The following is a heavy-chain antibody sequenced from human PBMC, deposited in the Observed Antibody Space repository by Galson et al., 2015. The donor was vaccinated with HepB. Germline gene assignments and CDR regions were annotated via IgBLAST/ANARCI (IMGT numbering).Heavy chain of an antibody. CDR1: GFTFSSYA. CDR3: ASQSLGYCSGGSRYLNY. D-gene: IGHD2-15*01. CDR2: ISYDGSNK. V-gene: IGHV3-30-3*01. Sequence: SLRLSCAASGFTFSSYAMHWVRQAPGKGLEWVAVISYDGSNKYYADSVKGRFTISRDNSKNTLYLQMNSLRAEDTAVYYCASQSLGYCSGGSRYLNYWGQGTLVTVSS. J-gene: IGHJ4*02.